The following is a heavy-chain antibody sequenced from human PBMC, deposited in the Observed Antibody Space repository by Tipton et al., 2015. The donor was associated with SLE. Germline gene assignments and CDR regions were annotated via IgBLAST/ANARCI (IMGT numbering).Heavy chain of an antibody. CDR2: VSSSSSYI. CDR1: GFTFSSYS. Sequence: SLRLSCAASGFTFSSYSMNWVRQAPGKGLEWVASVSSSSSYIYYADSVKGRFTISRDNAKNSLYLQMNSLRAEDTAVYYCARGPPVASYYYHMNVWGKGTTVAVSS. CDR3: ARGPPVASYYYHMNV. J-gene: IGHJ6*03. V-gene: IGHV3-21*03.